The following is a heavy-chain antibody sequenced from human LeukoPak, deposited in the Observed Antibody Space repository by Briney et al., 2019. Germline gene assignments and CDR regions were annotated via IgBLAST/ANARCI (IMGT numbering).Heavy chain of an antibody. CDR1: GGAITSGGYS. Sequence: SETLSLTCTVSGGAITSGGYSWNWIRQPSGKGLEWIGYIYYSGSTNYNPSLKSRVTISVDTSKNQFSLKLSSVTAADTAVYYCARTYSSSWYREPGQDAFDIWGQGTMVTVSS. D-gene: IGHD6-13*01. CDR2: IYYSGST. V-gene: IGHV4-61*08. J-gene: IGHJ3*02. CDR3: ARTYSSSWYREPGQDAFDI.